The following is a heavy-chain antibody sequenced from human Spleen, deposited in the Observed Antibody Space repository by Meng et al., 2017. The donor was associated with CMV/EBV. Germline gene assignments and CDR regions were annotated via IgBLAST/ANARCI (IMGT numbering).Heavy chain of an antibody. J-gene: IGHJ4*02. CDR3: TASSGGHCGGDCPRDH. Sequence: GESLKISCNGSGLIFGDFAMSWVRQAPGKGLAWVGFIKSKAYGETLQYAASVKGRFTISRDDSKRIVYLQMNTLRIEDTAVYYCTASSGGHCGGDCPRDHWGQGTLVTVSS. CDR1: GLIFGDFA. V-gene: IGHV3-49*04. D-gene: IGHD2-21*01. CDR2: IKSKAYGETL.